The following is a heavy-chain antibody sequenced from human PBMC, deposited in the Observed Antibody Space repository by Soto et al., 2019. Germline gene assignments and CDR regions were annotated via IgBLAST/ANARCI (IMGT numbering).Heavy chain of an antibody. Sequence: ASVKVSCKASGYTFTGYYMHWVRQAPGQGLEWMGWINPNSGGTNYAQKFQGWVTMTRDTSISTAYMELSRLRSDGTAVYYCARGPLTGYYRNWFDPWGQGTLVTVSS. CDR3: ARGPLTGYYRNWFDP. V-gene: IGHV1-2*04. CDR2: INPNSGGT. D-gene: IGHD3-9*01. J-gene: IGHJ5*02. CDR1: GYTFTGYY.